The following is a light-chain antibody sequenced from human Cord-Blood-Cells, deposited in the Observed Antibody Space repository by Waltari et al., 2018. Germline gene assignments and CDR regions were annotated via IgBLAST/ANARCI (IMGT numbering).Light chain of an antibody. CDR3: QQYNSYSSFT. CDR1: QSISSW. J-gene: IGKJ3*01. Sequence: DIQMTQSPSTLSVSVGDRVTITCRASQSISSWLAWYQQKPGKAPKLLIYDASSLESGVPSRFSGSGSGTEFTLTISSLQPDDFATYYCQQYNSYSSFTFGPGTKVDIK. CDR2: DAS. V-gene: IGKV1-5*01.